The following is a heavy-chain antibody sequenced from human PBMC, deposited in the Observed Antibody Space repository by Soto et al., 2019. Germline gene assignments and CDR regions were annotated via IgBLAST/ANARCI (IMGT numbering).Heavy chain of an antibody. Sequence: GASVKVSCKASGYTFTSYAMHWVRQAPGQRLEWMGWINADNGNTKYAQKFQGRVTMTRDTSASTAYMELRSLRSDDTAVYYCARDAPPADYWGQGTLVTVSS. V-gene: IGHV1-3*01. CDR3: ARDAPPADY. CDR2: INADNGNT. J-gene: IGHJ4*02. CDR1: GYTFTSYA.